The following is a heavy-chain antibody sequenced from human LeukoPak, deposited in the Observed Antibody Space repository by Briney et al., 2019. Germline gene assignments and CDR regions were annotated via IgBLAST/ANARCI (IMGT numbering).Heavy chain of an antibody. CDR1: AGTFSRYA. Sequence: GSSVKVSCKASAGTFSRYAISWVRQAPGQGLEWMGRITPMSATPSQSQWIQDRVTITEDKSTNTVYLDLSSLRSEDTALYFCAGDPPGTPVGFDIWGQGTMVTVSS. D-gene: IGHD3-10*01. V-gene: IGHV1-69*06. CDR2: ITPMSATP. CDR3: AGDPPGTPVGFDI. J-gene: IGHJ3*02.